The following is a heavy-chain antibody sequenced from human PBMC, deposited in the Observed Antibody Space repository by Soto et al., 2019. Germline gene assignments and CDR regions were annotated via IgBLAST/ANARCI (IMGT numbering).Heavy chain of an antibody. Sequence: GGSLRLSCVVSGFTFSRYGMNWVRQTPAKGLEWVSAVSGNGENTYHADSVKGRFTISRDNSKNTLYLQMNSLRAEDTALYYCARDLSPSSGDFYGYFVYWGQGALVTVSS. D-gene: IGHD1-26*01. CDR2: VSGNGENT. CDR3: ARDLSPSSGDFYGYFVY. CDR1: GFTFSRYG. J-gene: IGHJ4*02. V-gene: IGHV3-23*01.